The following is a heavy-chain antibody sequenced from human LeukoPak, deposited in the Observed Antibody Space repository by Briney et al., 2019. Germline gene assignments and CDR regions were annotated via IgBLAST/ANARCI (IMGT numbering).Heavy chain of an antibody. V-gene: IGHV4-30-2*01. CDR1: GGSISSGGYA. CDR3: ARGYDVLTSHDYFDY. J-gene: IGHJ4*02. D-gene: IGHD3-9*01. CDR2: IFHSGST. Sequence: PSETLSLTCGVSGGSISSGGYAWSWIRQPPGKDLEWIGYIFHSGSTYYNPSLKSRVTISVDRSKNQFSLKLSSVTAADTAVYYCARGYDVLTSHDYFDYWGQGTLVTVSS.